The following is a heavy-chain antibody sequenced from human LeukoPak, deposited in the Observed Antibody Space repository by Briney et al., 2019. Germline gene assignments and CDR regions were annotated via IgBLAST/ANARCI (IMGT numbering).Heavy chain of an antibody. J-gene: IGHJ5*02. CDR3: ARHAIAAVSVDWFDP. CDR1: GGSISSSSYY. Sequence: PSETLSLTCAVSGGSISSSSYYWGWIRQPPGKGLEWIGSIYYSGSTYCNPSLKSRVTISVNTSKNQFSLKLSSVTAADTAVYYCARHAIAAVSVDWFDPWGQGTLVTVSS. CDR2: IYYSGST. D-gene: IGHD6-13*01. V-gene: IGHV4-39*01.